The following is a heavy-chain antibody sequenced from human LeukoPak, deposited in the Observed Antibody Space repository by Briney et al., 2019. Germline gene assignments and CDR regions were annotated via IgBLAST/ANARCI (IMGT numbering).Heavy chain of an antibody. Sequence: PGGSLRLSCAASGFTFNNHTMSWVRLAPGKGLEWVSGISGSGGRLFHADSVKGRFTISRDNSKNTLYLQMNSLRAEDTAVYYCVKDGSDIYVRGAFDIWGQGTMVTVSS. CDR3: VKDGSDIYVRGAFDI. CDR2: ISGSGGRL. CDR1: GFTFNNHT. V-gene: IGHV3-23*01. J-gene: IGHJ3*02. D-gene: IGHD1-26*01.